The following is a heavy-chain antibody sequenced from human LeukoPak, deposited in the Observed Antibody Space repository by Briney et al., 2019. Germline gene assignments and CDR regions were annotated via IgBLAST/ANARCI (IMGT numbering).Heavy chain of an antibody. V-gene: IGHV4-4*02. Sequence: PSGTLSLTCAVSGGSISSTNWWSWVRQPPGKGLEWIGEIHHSGSTNYNPSLKSRVTISVDKSNNQFSLKLNSVTAADTAVYYCARVGYNYAPSAFDNWGQGTMVIVSS. J-gene: IGHJ3*02. CDR3: ARVGYNYAPSAFDN. D-gene: IGHD1-1*01. CDR2: IHHSGST. CDR1: GGSISSTNW.